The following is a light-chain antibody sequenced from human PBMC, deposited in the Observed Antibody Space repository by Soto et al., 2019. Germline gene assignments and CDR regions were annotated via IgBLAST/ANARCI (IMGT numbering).Light chain of an antibody. J-gene: IGLJ3*02. CDR3: CSYGFAGSDYLV. CDR2: EVN. CDR1: SSDVGGNDY. V-gene: IGLV2-8*01. Sequence: QPVLTQPPSASGSPGQSVTISCTGASSDVGGNDYVSWYQHHPGKVPKLMIFEVNKRPSGVPHRFSGSKSGNTASLTVSGLQAEDEADYYCCSYGFAGSDYLVCGGGTKVTVL.